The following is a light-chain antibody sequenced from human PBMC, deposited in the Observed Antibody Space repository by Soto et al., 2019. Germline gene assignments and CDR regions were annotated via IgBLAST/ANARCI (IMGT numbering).Light chain of an antibody. Sequence: QSVLTQPPSVSGAPGQRVTISCTGSSSNIGAGYDVHWYQQLPGTAPKLLIYGNSNRPSGVPDRFSGSKSGTSASLAITGLQAEDEADYYCQSYDSSLSGHNYGFGTGTKVTVL. CDR2: GNS. CDR1: SSNIGAGYD. CDR3: QSYDSSLSGHNYG. J-gene: IGLJ1*01. V-gene: IGLV1-40*01.